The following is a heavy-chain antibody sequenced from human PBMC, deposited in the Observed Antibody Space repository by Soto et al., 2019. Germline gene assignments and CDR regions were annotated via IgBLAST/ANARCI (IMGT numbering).Heavy chain of an antibody. J-gene: IGHJ4*02. CDR3: AVGAFGEVSFDY. D-gene: IGHD3-10*01. CDR1: GYTFTSYG. Sequence: QVQLVQSGGEVKKPGASVKVSCKASGYTFTSYGISWVRQAPGQGLEWMGWIRTSNGNTNYAKNLQGRVTMPTDTSTSTAYMELRRRRSDDTAVYFCAVGAFGEVSFDYCGKGTQVTVSS. V-gene: IGHV1-18*01. CDR2: IRTSNGNT.